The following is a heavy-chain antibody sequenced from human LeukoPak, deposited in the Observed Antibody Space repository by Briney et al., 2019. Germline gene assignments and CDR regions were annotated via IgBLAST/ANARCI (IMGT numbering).Heavy chain of an antibody. V-gene: IGHV3-7*03. CDR2: IKQGGSEK. CDR1: GFTFSSYW. Sequence: GGSLRLSCAASGFTFSSYWMSWVRQAPGKGLEWVANIKQGGSEKYYVDSVEGRFTTSRDNAKNSLYLQMNSLRAEDTAVYYCARGGSYFDYWGQGTLVTVSS. CDR3: ARGGSYFDY. J-gene: IGHJ4*02. D-gene: IGHD2-15*01.